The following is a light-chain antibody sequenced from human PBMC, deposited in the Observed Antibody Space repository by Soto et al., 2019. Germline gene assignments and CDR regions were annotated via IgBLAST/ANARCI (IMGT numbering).Light chain of an antibody. CDR2: DVT. CDR1: SSDVGDYNY. CDR3: SSYTGTSTQG. V-gene: IGLV2-14*01. Sequence: TISCTGTSSDVGDYNYVSWYQQYPGKAPTLLIYDVTYRPSGVSNRFSGAKSGSTASLTISGLRTEDEANYYCSSYTGTSTQGFGTGTKVTVL. J-gene: IGLJ1*01.